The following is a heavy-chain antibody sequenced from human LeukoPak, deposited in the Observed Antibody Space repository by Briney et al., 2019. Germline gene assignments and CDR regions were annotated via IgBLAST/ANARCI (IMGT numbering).Heavy chain of an antibody. CDR1: GFTFSSYE. CDR2: ISSSGSTI. V-gene: IGHV3-48*03. CDR3: ASQSYQLRYFDWLPD. Sequence: GSLRLSCAASGFTFSSYEMNWVRQAPGKGLEWVSYISSSGSTIYYADSVKGRFTISRDNAKNSLYLQMNSLRAEDTAVYYRASQSYQLRYFDWLPDWGQGTLVTVSS. D-gene: IGHD3-9*01. J-gene: IGHJ4*02.